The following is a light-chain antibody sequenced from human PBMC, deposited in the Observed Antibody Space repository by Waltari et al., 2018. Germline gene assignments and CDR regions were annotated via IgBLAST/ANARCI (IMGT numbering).Light chain of an antibody. CDR3: QQSHTMMYT. CDR2: GAS. Sequence: DIQLTQPPSSLSASVGDRVTITFRSTQTIDTFLNWYQQRPGKAPKVLIYGASSLQSGVPSRFSGSRSGTHFTLTISSLQPDDFATYCCQQSHTMMYTFGQGTKLEIK. J-gene: IGKJ2*01. V-gene: IGKV1-39*01. CDR1: QTIDTF.